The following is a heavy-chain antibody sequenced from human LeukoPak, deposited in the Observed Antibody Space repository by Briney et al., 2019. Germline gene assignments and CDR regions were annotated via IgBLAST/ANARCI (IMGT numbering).Heavy chain of an antibody. D-gene: IGHD1-26*01. CDR3: ARDPYSGNYGNYYYYYMDV. J-gene: IGHJ6*03. V-gene: IGHV3-21*01. Sequence: GGSLKLSCATSGFTFNNYNMNWVRQAPGRALEWVSSITSSGTYIFYADSVRGRFTISRDNAKNSLYLQMNSLGPEDTAVYYCARDPYSGNYGNYYYYYMDVWGKGTTVTISS. CDR1: GFTFNNYN. CDR2: ITSSGTYI.